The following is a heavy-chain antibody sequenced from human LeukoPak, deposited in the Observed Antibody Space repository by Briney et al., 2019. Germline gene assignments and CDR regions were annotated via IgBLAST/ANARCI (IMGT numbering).Heavy chain of an antibody. CDR3: ARGHYYDSSGYYYPSYYFDY. CDR2: IYYSGST. Sequence: SETLSLTCTVSGGSISSGDYYWRWIRQPPGKGLEWIGYIYYSGSTYYNPSLKSRVTISVDTSKNQFSLKLSSVTAADTAVYYCARGHYYDSSGYYYPSYYFDYWGQGTLVTVSS. J-gene: IGHJ4*02. D-gene: IGHD3-22*01. V-gene: IGHV4-30-4*01. CDR1: GGSISSGDYY.